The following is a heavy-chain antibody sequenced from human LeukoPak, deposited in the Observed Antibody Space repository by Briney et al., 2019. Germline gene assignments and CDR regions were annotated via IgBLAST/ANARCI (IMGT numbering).Heavy chain of an antibody. CDR1: GFTFSSYE. Sequence: PGGSLRLSCAASGFTFSSYEMNWVRQAPGKGLEWVSYISSSGSTIYCADSVKGRFTISRDNAKNSLYLQMNSLRAEDTAVYYCARGFLGPFDYWGQGTLVTVSS. J-gene: IGHJ4*02. CDR3: ARGFLGPFDY. D-gene: IGHD2-21*01. V-gene: IGHV3-48*03. CDR2: ISSSGSTI.